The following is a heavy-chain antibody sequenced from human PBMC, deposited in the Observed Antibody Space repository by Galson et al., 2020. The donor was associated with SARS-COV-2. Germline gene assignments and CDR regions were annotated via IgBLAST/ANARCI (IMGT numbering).Heavy chain of an antibody. D-gene: IGHD3-16*01. J-gene: IGHJ6*03. Sequence: SETLSLTRAVYGGSFSGYSWTWIRQAPGKGLEWIGEIKSGGDTKYSPSLSGRVTLSVDTSRNQFSLKLTSVSAADTALYFCARGRQGVVPSPVLGLGPFYSYYYMDVWGKGTTVIVSS. V-gene: IGHV4-34*01. CDR1: GGSFSGYS. CDR3: ARGRQGVVPSPVLGLGPFYSYYYMDV. CDR2: IKSGGDT.